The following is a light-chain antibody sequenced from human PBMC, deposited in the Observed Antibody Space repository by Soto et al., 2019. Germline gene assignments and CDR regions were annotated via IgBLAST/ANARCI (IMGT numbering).Light chain of an antibody. V-gene: IGKV2-30*01. J-gene: IGKJ2*01. CDR3: LQGSHWPRT. CDR1: QSLVYRDGNTY. CDR2: NVS. Sequence: DVVMTQSPLSLPVTLGQPASISCKSSQSLVYRDGNTYLNWFQQRPGQSPRRLIYNVSKRDSGVPDRVSVSGSGTDFTLKISRVEAEDVGVYYCLQGSHWPRTFGQGTKLEI.